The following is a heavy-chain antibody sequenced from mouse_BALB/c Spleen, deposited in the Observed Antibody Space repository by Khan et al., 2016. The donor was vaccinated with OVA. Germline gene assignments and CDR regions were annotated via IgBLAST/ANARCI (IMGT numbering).Heavy chain of an antibody. CDR3: AGLYYYGSSFYAMDY. D-gene: IGHD1-1*01. V-gene: IGHV2-9*02. CDR1: GFSLTSYG. J-gene: IGHJ4*01. Sequence: VKLVESGPGLVAPSQSLSITCTVSGFSLTSYGVHWVRQPPGKGLEWLGVIWAGGSTNYNSALMSRLSISKDNSKSQVFLKMNSMQTDDTAMYXCAGLYYYGSSFYAMDYWGQGTSVTVSS. CDR2: IWAGGST.